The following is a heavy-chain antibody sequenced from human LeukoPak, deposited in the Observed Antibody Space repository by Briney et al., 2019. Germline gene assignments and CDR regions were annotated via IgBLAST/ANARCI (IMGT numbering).Heavy chain of an antibody. J-gene: IGHJ4*02. V-gene: IGHV3-23*01. D-gene: IGHD2-2*01. CDR1: GFTFSTYA. CDR2: ISGGDGST. Sequence: GGSLRLSCAASGFTFSTYAMSWVRQEPGKGLECVSFISGGDGSTYYADSVKGRFTISRDNSKNTLYLQMNSLRAEDTAVYYCAKSLVADQGLFDFWGQGTLVTVSS. CDR3: AKSLVADQGLFDF.